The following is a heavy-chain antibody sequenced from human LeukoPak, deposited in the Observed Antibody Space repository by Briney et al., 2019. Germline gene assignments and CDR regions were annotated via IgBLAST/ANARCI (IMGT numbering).Heavy chain of an antibody. V-gene: IGHV3-30*18. J-gene: IGHJ4*02. Sequence: GGSLRLSCVTSGFTFSSYGMHWVRQVPGKGLEWVAVISYDAKSNYHVDSVKGRFTISRDNSKNTLYLQMNSLRAEDMALYYCAKGRGLSYDYGVDYWGQGTLVTVSS. CDR2: ISYDAKSN. CDR1: GFTFSSYG. D-gene: IGHD4-17*01. CDR3: AKGRGLSYDYGVDY.